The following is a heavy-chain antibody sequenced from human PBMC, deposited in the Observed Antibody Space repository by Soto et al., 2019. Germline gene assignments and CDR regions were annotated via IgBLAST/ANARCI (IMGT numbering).Heavy chain of an antibody. CDR3: AVRRDGYNYGFDY. CDR1: ADSISSYY. D-gene: IGHD5-12*01. J-gene: IGHJ4*02. Sequence: QVQLQVSGPDLVKPSETLSLTCTVSADSISSYYWSWIRQPPGKGLQWIGYIYYSGSTNYNPSLKSRVNISIYTSKNQFSLKLSSVTAADTAVYYCAVRRDGYNYGFDYWGQGTLVTVSS. CDR2: IYYSGST. V-gene: IGHV4-59*01.